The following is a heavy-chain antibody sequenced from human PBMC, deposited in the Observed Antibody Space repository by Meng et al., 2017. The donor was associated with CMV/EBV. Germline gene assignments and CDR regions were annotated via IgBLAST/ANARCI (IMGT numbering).Heavy chain of an antibody. CDR1: GFSLSTRGVG. V-gene: IGHV2-5*02. D-gene: IGHD5-18*01. CDR2: IYWDDDK. Sequence: QITFKESGPTLVKLXXTLTLTCPFSGFSLSTRGVGVGWTRQPPGKALEWLALIYWDDDKRYSPSLKSRLTITKDTSKNQVVLTMTNMDPVDTATYYCGGGYSYGFSYWGQGPLVTVSS. J-gene: IGHJ4*02. CDR3: GGGYSYGFSY.